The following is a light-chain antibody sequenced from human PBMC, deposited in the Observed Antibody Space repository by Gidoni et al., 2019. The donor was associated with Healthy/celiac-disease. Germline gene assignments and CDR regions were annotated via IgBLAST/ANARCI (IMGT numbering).Light chain of an antibody. CDR3: QQRSNSMCS. CDR2: DAS. V-gene: IGKV3-11*01. CDR1: QSVSSY. J-gene: IGKJ2*04. Sequence: EIVLTQSPATLSLSPGERATLSCRASQSVSSYLAWYQQKPGQAPRLLIYDASNRATGIPARFSGSGSGTDFTLTISSLEPEDFAVYYCQQRSNSMCSFXQXTKLEIK.